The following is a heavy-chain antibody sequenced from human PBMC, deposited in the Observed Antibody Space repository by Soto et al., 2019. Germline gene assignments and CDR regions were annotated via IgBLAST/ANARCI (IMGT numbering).Heavy chain of an antibody. CDR3: ARAIGSTSNYYYMAV. CDR1: GYTFTTYD. J-gene: IGHJ6*03. V-gene: IGHV1-8*01. D-gene: IGHD1-1*01. Sequence: QVQLVQSGAEVKKPGASVKVSCKASGYTFTTYDINWVRQATGQGLEWMGWMNPHSGNTGYAQEFQGRVTMTRNTSISTAYMELSSLRSEDTAVYYCARAIGSTSNYYYMAVWGKGTTVTVSS. CDR2: MNPHSGNT.